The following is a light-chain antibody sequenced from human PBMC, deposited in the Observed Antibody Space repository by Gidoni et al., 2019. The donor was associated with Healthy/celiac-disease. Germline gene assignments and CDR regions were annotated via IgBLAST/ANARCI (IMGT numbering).Light chain of an antibody. CDR1: QDISNY. CDR2: DAS. J-gene: IGKJ3*01. Sequence: DLQLTQSPSSLSAPVGDRVTITCQASQDISNYLNWYQQKPGKAPKLLIYDASNLETGVPSRFSGSGSGTDFTFTISSLQPEDIATYYCQQYDNLPRFTFGPGTKVDIK. CDR3: QQYDNLPRFT. V-gene: IGKV1-33*01.